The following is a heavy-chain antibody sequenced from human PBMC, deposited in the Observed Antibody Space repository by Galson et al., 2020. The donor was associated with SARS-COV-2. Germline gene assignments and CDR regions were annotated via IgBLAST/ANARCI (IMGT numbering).Heavy chain of an antibody. CDR3: AREENFFLVGPATRMGYFDY. CDR1: GGSFSGYY. D-gene: IGHD2-21*02. J-gene: IGHJ4*02. CDR2: INSSGST. V-gene: IGHV4-34*01. Sequence: SETLSLTCAVYGGSFSGYYWSWIRQPPGKGLEWIGEINSSGSTNYNPSLKSRVTISVDTSKNHFSLKLSSVTAADTAVYYCAREENFFLVGPATRMGYFDYWGRGTLAPVSS.